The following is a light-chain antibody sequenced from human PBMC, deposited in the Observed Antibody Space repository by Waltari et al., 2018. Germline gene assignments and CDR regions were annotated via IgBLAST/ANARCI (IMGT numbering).Light chain of an antibody. Sequence: SDELTQPPSLSVYPGQTARITCPGDALSDQYAHWYQQKAGQAPVLKIYKDTERPSGIPERFSGSSSGTTVTLTITGVRAEDEADYYCQSTDTSGVLFGGGTRLTVL. V-gene: IGLV3-25*03. CDR1: ALSDQY. CDR3: QSTDTSGVL. J-gene: IGLJ2*01. CDR2: KDT.